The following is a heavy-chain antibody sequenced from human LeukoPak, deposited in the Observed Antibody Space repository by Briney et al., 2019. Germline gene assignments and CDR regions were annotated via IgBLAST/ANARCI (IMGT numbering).Heavy chain of an antibody. V-gene: IGHV4-59*01. CDR2: IYYSGST. CDR3: AKGPRESGLFDY. CDR1: GGSISSYY. Sequence: SETLSLTCTVSGGSISSYYWSWIRQPPGKGLEWIGYIYYSGSTNYNPSLKSRVTISVDTSKNQFSLKLSSVTAADTAVYYCAKGPRESGLFDYWGQRTLVTVSS. J-gene: IGHJ4*02. D-gene: IGHD3-10*01.